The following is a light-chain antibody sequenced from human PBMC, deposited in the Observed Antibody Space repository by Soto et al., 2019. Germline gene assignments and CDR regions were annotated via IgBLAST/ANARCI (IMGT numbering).Light chain of an antibody. J-gene: IGLJ3*02. V-gene: IGLV3-21*02. CDR2: DDN. CDR3: QVWDSSSDLWV. CDR1: NIGSKS. Sequence: SYELTQPPSVSVAPGQTARITCGGNNIGSKSVHWYQQKPGQAPVLVVYDDNDRPSGIPERFSGSNSGNTATLTIIRVEAGDEADYYCQVWDSSSDLWVFGGGTQLTVL.